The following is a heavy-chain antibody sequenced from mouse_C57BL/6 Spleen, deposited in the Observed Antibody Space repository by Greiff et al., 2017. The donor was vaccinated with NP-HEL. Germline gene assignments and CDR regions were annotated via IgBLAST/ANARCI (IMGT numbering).Heavy chain of an antibody. J-gene: IGHJ1*03. CDR2: INPNNGGT. Sequence: VQLKQSGPELVKPGASVKMSCKASGYTFTDYNMHWVKQSHGKSLEWIGYINPNNGGTSYNQKFKGKATLTVNKSSSTAYMELRSLTSEDSAVYYCARMVTTGWYFDVWGTGTTVTVSS. CDR1: GYTFTDYN. D-gene: IGHD2-2*01. CDR3: ARMVTTGWYFDV. V-gene: IGHV1-22*01.